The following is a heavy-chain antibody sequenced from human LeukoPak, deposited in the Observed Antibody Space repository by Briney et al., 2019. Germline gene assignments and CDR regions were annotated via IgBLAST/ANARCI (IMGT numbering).Heavy chain of an antibody. V-gene: IGHV4-30-4*01. D-gene: IGHD3-9*01. J-gene: IGHJ4*02. CDR2: IYYRGST. CDR3: ARGVYYDILTGYQGPDY. CDR1: GGPISSGDYY. Sequence: SETLSLTCTVSGGPISSGDYYWSWVRQPPGKGLEWIGYIYYRGSTYYNPSLKSRVAISVDTSKNQFSLKLSSVTAADTAVYYCARGVYYDILTGYQGPDYWGQGTLVTVSS.